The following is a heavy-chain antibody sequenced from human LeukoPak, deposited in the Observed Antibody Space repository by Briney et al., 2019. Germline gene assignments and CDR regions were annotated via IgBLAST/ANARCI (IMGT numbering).Heavy chain of an antibody. J-gene: IGHJ4*02. CDR1: GGTFSSYA. V-gene: IGHV1-69*01. Sequence: SVTVSCKASGGTFSSYAISWVRQAPGQGLEWMGGIIPIFGTANYAQKFQGRVTITADESTSTAYMELSSLRSEDTAVYYCARSPNGSGSYYPSYFDYWGQGTLVTVSS. D-gene: IGHD3-10*01. CDR2: IIPIFGTA. CDR3: ARSPNGSGSYYPSYFDY.